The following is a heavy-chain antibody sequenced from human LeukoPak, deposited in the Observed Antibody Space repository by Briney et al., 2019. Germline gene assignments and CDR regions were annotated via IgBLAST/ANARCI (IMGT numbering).Heavy chain of an antibody. V-gene: IGHV3-53*01. Sequence: GGSLRLSCAASGFTVSSNYMSWVRQAPGKGLEWVSVIYSGGSTYYADSVKGRFTISRDNSKNTLYLQMNSLRAEDTALYHCARDRYSSGWDDAFDIWGQGTMVTVSS. D-gene: IGHD6-19*01. J-gene: IGHJ3*02. CDR3: ARDRYSSGWDDAFDI. CDR2: IYSGGST. CDR1: GFTVSSNY.